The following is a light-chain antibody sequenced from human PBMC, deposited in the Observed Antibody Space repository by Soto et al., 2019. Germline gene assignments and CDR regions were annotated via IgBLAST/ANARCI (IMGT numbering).Light chain of an antibody. Sequence: SQSAGTLSLSPGERATLSCRASQSVSNNYLAWYQQKPGQAPRLLIYGASNRATGIPDRFSGSGSGTEFTLTISSLQSEDFAVYYCQQYNNWPRTFGQGTKVDIK. J-gene: IGKJ1*01. CDR3: QQYNNWPRT. V-gene: IGKV3D-15*01. CDR2: GAS. CDR1: QSVSNN.